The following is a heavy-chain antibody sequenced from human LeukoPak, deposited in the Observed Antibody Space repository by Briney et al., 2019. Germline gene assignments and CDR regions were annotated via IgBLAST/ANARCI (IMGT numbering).Heavy chain of an antibody. V-gene: IGHV4-59*12. D-gene: IGHD2-2*01. CDR1: GGSINSYY. J-gene: IGHJ6*04. CDR3: AREEDCSSTSCYVV. Sequence: SETLSLTCTVSGGSINSYYWYWIRQPPGKGLEWIGYIYYSGGTNYNPSLKSRVTISVDTSKNQFSLKLSSVTAADTAVYYCAREEDCSSTSCYVVWGKGTTVTVSS. CDR2: IYYSGGT.